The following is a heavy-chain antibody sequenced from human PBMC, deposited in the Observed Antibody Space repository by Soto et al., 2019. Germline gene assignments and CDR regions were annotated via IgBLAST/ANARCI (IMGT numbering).Heavy chain of an antibody. V-gene: IGHV1-18*01. CDR2: ISAYNGNT. D-gene: IGHD3-22*01. Sequence: ASVKVSCKASGYTFTSYGISWVRQAPGQGLEWMGWISAYNGNTNYAQKLQGRVTMTTDTSTSTAYMELSSLRSEDTAVYYCASYDSSGYYLSDYYYGMDVWGQGTTVTVSS. CDR1: GYTFTSYG. CDR3: ASYDSSGYYLSDYYYGMDV. J-gene: IGHJ6*02.